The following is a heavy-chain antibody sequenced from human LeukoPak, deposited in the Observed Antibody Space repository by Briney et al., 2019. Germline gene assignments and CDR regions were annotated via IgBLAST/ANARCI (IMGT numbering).Heavy chain of an antibody. CDR2: IGTAGDP. V-gene: IGHV3-13*05. CDR3: ARVGLYCSGGSCYSVFDY. CDR1: GFTFSSYD. J-gene: IGHJ4*02. D-gene: IGHD2-15*01. Sequence: GGSLRLSCAASGFTFSSYDMHWVRHATGKGLEWVSAIGTAGDPYYPGSVKGRFTISRENAKNSLYLQMNSLRAGDTAVYYCARVGLYCSGGSCYSVFDYWGQGTLVTVSS.